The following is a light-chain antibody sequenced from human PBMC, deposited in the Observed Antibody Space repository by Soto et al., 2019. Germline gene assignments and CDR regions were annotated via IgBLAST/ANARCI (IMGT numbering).Light chain of an antibody. CDR1: QSISSY. CDR3: QQSYSTPRT. V-gene: IGKV1-39*01. Sequence: DIQMTQSPPSLSASVGDRITITCRASQSISSYLNLYQQKPGKAPKLLIYAASSLQSGVPSRFSGSVSGTDFTLTISSLQPEDFATYYCQQSYSTPRTFGQGTKVDIK. J-gene: IGKJ1*01. CDR2: AAS.